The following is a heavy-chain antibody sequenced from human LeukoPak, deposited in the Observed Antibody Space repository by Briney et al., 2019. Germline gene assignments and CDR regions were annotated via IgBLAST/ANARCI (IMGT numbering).Heavy chain of an antibody. CDR3: ARVAAAGTGIFVNFYYSMDI. Sequence: SETLSLTCTVSGGSISSSSYYWGWIRQPPGKGLEWIGNIYYSGSTYYNPSLKSRVTISVDTSKNQFSLKLSSVTAADTAVYYCARVAAAGTGIFVNFYYSMDIWGKGTTVTISS. J-gene: IGHJ6*03. CDR1: GGSISSSSYY. D-gene: IGHD6-13*01. V-gene: IGHV4-39*07. CDR2: IYYSGST.